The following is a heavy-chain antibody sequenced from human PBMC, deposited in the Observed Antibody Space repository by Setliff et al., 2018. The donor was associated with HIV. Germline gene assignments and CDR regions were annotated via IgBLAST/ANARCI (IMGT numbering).Heavy chain of an antibody. D-gene: IGHD6-13*01. V-gene: IGHV4-38-2*01. CDR3: ARGLGIAAAGSRRQDNWFDP. Sequence: SETLSLTCAVSGYSSSSGYFWAWIRQPPGKGLEWIGSIYHSGSTYYNPSLKSRVTKSVDTSKNQFSLRLSSVTAADTAMYYCARGLGIAAAGSRRQDNWFDPWGQGTLVTVSS. J-gene: IGHJ5*02. CDR2: IYHSGST. CDR1: GYSSSSGYF.